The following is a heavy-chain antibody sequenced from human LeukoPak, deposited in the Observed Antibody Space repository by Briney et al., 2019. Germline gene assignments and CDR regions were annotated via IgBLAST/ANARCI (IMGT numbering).Heavy chain of an antibody. D-gene: IGHD5-18*01. CDR1: GFTFSSYA. J-gene: IGHJ4*02. V-gene: IGHV3-30*04. CDR3: ARVQGRYSYGSGFDY. Sequence: PGRSLRLSCAPSGFTFSSYAMHWVRQAPGKGLEWVAVISYDGSNKYYADPVKGRFTISRDNSKNTLYLQMNSLRAEDTAVYYCARVQGRYSYGSGFDYWGQGTLVTVSS. CDR2: ISYDGSNK.